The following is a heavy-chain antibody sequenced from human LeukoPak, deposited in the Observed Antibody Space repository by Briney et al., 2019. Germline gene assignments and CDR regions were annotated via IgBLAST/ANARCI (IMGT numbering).Heavy chain of an antibody. CDR3: AREFRTYYDFWSGYYIFDY. CDR1: GYTFTSYG. CDR2: ISAYNGNT. Sequence: ASVKVSCKASGYTFTSYGISWVRQAPGQGLEWMGWISAYNGNTNYAQKLQGRVTMTTDTSTSTAYMELRSLRSDDTAVYYCAREFRTYYDFWSGYYIFDYWGQGTLVTVSS. V-gene: IGHV1-18*01. D-gene: IGHD3-3*01. J-gene: IGHJ4*02.